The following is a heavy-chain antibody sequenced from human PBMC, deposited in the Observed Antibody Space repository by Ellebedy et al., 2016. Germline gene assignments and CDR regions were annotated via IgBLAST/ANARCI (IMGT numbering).Heavy chain of an antibody. D-gene: IGHD3-10*01. CDR3: AKEVSPSISLGPSYFNL. V-gene: IGHV3-53*05. Sequence: GGSLRLSCAASGFTVSSNYMSWVRQAPGKGLEWVSVIYSGGSTYYADSVKGRFTISRDSAKNSLYLQMNSLTAEDTALYYCAKEVSPSISLGPSYFNLWGRGTLVTVSS. CDR1: GFTVSSNY. CDR2: IYSGGST. J-gene: IGHJ2*01.